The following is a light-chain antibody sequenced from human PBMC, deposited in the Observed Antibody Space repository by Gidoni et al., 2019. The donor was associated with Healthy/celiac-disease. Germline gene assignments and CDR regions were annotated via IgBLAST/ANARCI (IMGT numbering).Light chain of an antibody. CDR3: QQYNSYSRLX. V-gene: IGKV1-5*03. J-gene: IGKJ4*01. Sequence: DIQMTQSPSTLSASVGDRVTITCRASQSISSWLAWYQQKPGKAPKLLIYKASSLESGVPSRFSGSGSGTEFTLTISSLQPDDFATYYCQQYNSYSRLXXXGGTKVEIK. CDR1: QSISSW. CDR2: KAS.